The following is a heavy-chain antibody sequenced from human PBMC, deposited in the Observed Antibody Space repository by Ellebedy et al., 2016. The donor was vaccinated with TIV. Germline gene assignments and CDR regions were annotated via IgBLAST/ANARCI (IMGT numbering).Heavy chain of an antibody. CDR3: ARALGYTGSASHYFDH. D-gene: IGHD5-18*01. Sequence: SETLSLTXSVSGESISGYYWNWIRQSPGKGLEWIGYIDYSGSPNYSPPLRSRVTISQDTSKNQVSLKLTSVTAADTAVYYCARALGYTGSASHYFDHWGQGTLATV. CDR1: GESISGYY. V-gene: IGHV4-59*01. CDR2: IDYSGSP. J-gene: IGHJ4*02.